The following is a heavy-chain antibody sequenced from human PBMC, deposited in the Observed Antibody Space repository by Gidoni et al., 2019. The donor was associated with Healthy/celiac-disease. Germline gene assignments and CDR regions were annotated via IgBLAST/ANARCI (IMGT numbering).Heavy chain of an antibody. CDR1: GYTFTSYD. Sequence: QVQLVQSGAEVSKPVASVKFSCQSSGYTFTSYDINWVRQATGQGLEWMGWMNPNSGNTGYEQKFQGRVTMTRNTSISTAYMELSSLRSEDTAVYYCAREAVGERGVRNFDYWGQGTLVTVSS. D-gene: IGHD3-10*01. CDR2: MNPNSGNT. V-gene: IGHV1-8*01. CDR3: AREAVGERGVRNFDY. J-gene: IGHJ4*02.